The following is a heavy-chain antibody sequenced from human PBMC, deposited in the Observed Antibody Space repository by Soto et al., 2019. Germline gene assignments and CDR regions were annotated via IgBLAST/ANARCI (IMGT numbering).Heavy chain of an antibody. D-gene: IGHD2-2*01. CDR2: INHSGST. J-gene: IGHJ5*02. CDR1: GGSFSGYY. Sequence: SETLSLTCAVYGGSFSGYYWSWIRQPPGKGLEWIGEINHSGSTNYNPSLKSRVTISVDTSKNQFSLKLSSVTAADTAVYYCARGADIVVVPAAMRNNWFDPWGQGTLVTVSS. CDR3: ARGADIVVVPAAMRNNWFDP. V-gene: IGHV4-34*01.